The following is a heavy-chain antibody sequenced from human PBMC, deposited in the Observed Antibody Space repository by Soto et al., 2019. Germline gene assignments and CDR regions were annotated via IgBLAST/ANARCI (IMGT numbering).Heavy chain of an antibody. CDR2: IYATGTT. D-gene: IGHD1-1*01. J-gene: IGHJ5*02. CDR3: VRDGTKTLRDWFDT. CDR1: GASISGFY. Sequence: SETLSLTCTVSGASISGFYWSWIRKSAGKGLEWIGRIYATGTTDYNPSLKSRVMMSVDTSKKQFSLKLRSVTAADTAVYYCVRDGTKTLRDWFDTWGQGISVTVSS. V-gene: IGHV4-4*07.